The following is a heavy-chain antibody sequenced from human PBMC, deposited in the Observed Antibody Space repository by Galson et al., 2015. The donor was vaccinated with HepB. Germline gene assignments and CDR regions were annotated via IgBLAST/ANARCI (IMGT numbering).Heavy chain of an antibody. Sequence: SLRLSCAASGLSFTTYPMNWVRQAPGKGLEWVSTLATNGRDTYYADSVKGRFTISRDSSKSTVYLQMNSLRAEDTAIYYCTNWDYWGQGTLVTVSS. J-gene: IGHJ4*02. V-gene: IGHV3-23*05. CDR2: LATNGRDT. CDR1: GLSFTTYP. CDR3: TNWDY.